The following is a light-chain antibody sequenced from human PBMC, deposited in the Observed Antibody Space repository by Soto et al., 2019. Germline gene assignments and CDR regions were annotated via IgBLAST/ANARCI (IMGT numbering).Light chain of an antibody. V-gene: IGKV1-39*01. Sequence: DIQMTQSPSSLSASVGDTVTFTVRARQSISEYLNWYQQKPGKDPRLLIYAASNLDNGVPSRFSGSGTETTYTLPIKSLQPEDFATYYWQQSYSFPRTFDQGTKVDIK. CDR1: QSISEY. CDR2: AAS. J-gene: IGKJ1*01. CDR3: QQSYSFPRT.